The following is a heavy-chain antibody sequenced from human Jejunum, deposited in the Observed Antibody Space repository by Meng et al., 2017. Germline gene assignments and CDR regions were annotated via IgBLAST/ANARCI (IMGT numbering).Heavy chain of an antibody. CDR3: ARGASGYGNFDY. CDR1: GFSFSSAE. J-gene: IGHJ4*02. D-gene: IGHD5-12*01. CDR2: ISGSGTPK. V-gene: IGHV3-48*03. Sequence: GESLKISCEASGFSFSSAEMNWVRQAPGKGLEGLAYISGSGTPKYYADSVRGRFTISRDNAKNTLYLQMNDLRAEDTAVYYCARGASGYGNFDYWGQGALVTVSS.